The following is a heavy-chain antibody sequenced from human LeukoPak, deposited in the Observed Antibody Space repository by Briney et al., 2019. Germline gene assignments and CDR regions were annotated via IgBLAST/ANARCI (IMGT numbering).Heavy chain of an antibody. Sequence: PGGSLRLSCTASGFTLSDYYMSWIRQAPGKGLEWVSSISPSRDDTNYADSVRGRVTISRDNAQNSLYLQVNSLRAADTAVYYCARAVKYFYDNSGPYFDSWGQGTLVTVSS. CDR1: GFTLSDYY. V-gene: IGHV3-11*06. CDR2: ISPSRDDT. J-gene: IGHJ4*02. CDR3: ARAVKYFYDNSGPYFDS. D-gene: IGHD3-22*01.